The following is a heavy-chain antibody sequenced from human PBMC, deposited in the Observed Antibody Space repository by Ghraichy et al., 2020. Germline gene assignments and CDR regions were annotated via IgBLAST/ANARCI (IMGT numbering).Heavy chain of an antibody. J-gene: IGHJ4*02. D-gene: IGHD2-15*01. V-gene: IGHV4-31*03. Sequence: SQTLSLTCTVSGGSISSGGYYWSWIRQHPGKGLEWIGYIYYSGSTYYNPSLKSRVTISVDTSKNQFSLKLSSVTAADTAVYYCARSVICSGGSCYSGPHDYFDYWGQGTLVTVSS. CDR1: GGSISSGGYY. CDR3: ARSVICSGGSCYSGPHDYFDY. CDR2: IYYSGST.